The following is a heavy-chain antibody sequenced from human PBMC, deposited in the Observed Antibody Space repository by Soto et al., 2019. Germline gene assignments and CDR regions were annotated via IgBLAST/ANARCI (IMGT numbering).Heavy chain of an antibody. CDR1: GFTFSSYG. D-gene: IGHD1-26*01. J-gene: IGHJ4*02. Sequence: GGSLRLSCAASGFTFSSYGMHWVRQAPGKGLEWVAIISYDGSNTYYADTVKGRFTISRDNSKNTLYLQMNSLRAEDTSVYYCAKEGGLSGSYYISSSYYFDYWGQGTLVTVSS. CDR3: AKEGGLSGSYYISSSYYFDY. V-gene: IGHV3-30*18. CDR2: ISYDGSNT.